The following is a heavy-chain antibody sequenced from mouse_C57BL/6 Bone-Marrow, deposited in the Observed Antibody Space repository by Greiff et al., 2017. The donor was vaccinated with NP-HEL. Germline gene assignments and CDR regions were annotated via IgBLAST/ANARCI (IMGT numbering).Heavy chain of an antibody. J-gene: IGHJ4*01. CDR1: GFTFSSYA. CDR2: ISDGGSYT. CDR3: ARALTEGYAMDY. Sequence: EVKLVESGGGLVKPGGSLKLSCAASGFTFSSYAMSWVRQTPEKRLEWVATISDGGSYTYYPDNVKGRFTISRDNAKNNLYLQMSHLKSEDTAMYYCARALTEGYAMDYWGQGTSVTVSS. V-gene: IGHV5-4*03.